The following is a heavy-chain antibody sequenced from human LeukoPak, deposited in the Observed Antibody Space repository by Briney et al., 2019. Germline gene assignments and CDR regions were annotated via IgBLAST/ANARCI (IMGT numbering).Heavy chain of an antibody. CDR2: MNPNGGNT. Sequence: GASVKVSCKASGYTFTSYDINWVRQATGQGLEWMGWMNPNGGNTGYAQKFQGRVTMTRNTSISTAYMELSSLRSEDTAVYYCARELRSGWYYFDYWGQGTLVTVSS. CDR1: GYTFTSYD. V-gene: IGHV1-8*01. CDR3: ARELRSGWYYFDY. D-gene: IGHD6-19*01. J-gene: IGHJ4*02.